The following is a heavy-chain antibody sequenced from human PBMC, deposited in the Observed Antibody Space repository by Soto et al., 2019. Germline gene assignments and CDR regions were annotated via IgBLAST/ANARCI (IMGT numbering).Heavy chain of an antibody. CDR2: INPNSGNI. Sequence: ASVKVSCKASGNTFTSYDINWVRQATGHGLEWMGWINPNSGNIGYAQKFQGRVTMTRDTAIRTAYMGVSRLRSDDTAVYYCARGRASGSYYLLDYWGQGTLVTVYS. D-gene: IGHD3-10*01. CDR1: GNTFTSYD. V-gene: IGHV1-8*01. CDR3: ARGRASGSYYLLDY. J-gene: IGHJ4*02.